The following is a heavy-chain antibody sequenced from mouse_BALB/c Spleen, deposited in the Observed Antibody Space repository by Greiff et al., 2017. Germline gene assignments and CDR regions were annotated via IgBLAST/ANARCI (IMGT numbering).Heavy chain of an antibody. CDR2: IYPGDGDT. V-gene: IGHV1-80*01. CDR1: GYAFSSYW. Sequence: QVQLKESGAELVRPGSSVKISCKASGYAFSSYWMNWVKQRPGQGLEWIGQIYPGDGDTNYNGKFKGKATLTADKSSSTAYMQLSSLTSEDSAVYFCARKEKSPFAYWGQGTLVTVSA. CDR3: ARKEKSPFAY. J-gene: IGHJ3*01.